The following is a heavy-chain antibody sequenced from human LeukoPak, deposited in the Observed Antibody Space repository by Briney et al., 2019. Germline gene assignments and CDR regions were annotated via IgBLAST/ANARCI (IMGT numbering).Heavy chain of an antibody. Sequence: GGSLRLSCAASGFTFSSYAMHWVRQAPGKGLEWVAVISYDGSNKYYADSVKGRFTISRDNSKNTLYLQMNSLRAEDTAVYYCAREAIGAMIVVVIEGYFDYWGQGTLVTVSS. D-gene: IGHD3-22*01. J-gene: IGHJ4*02. CDR1: GFTFSSYA. CDR3: AREAIGAMIVVVIEGYFDY. V-gene: IGHV3-30*04. CDR2: ISYDGSNK.